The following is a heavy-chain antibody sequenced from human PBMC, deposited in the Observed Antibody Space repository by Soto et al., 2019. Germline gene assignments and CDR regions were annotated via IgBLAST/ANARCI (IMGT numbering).Heavy chain of an antibody. CDR2: ISSSSSTI. D-gene: IGHD6-19*01. CDR1: GFTFSSYS. J-gene: IGHJ6*02. CDR3: ARWDPIAVAGTSGGIRYYYYGMDV. V-gene: IGHV3-48*02. Sequence: GGSLRLSCAASGFTFSSYSMNWVRQAPGKGLEWVSYISSSSSTIYYADSVKGRFTISRDNAKNSLYLQMNSLRDEDTAVYYCARWDPIAVAGTSGGIRYYYYGMDVWGQGTTVTVSS.